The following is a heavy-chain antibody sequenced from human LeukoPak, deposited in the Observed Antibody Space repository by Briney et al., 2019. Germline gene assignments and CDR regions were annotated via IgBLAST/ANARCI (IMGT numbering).Heavy chain of an antibody. CDR3: ARSRGYYFDY. J-gene: IGHJ4*02. V-gene: IGHV3-48*03. CDR2: ISSSGSTI. D-gene: IGHD3-10*01. Sequence: PGGPLRLSCAASGFTFSSYEMNWVRQAPGKGLEWVSYISSSGSTIYYADSVKGRFTISRDNAKNSLYLQMNSLRAEDTAVYYCARSRGYYFDYWGQGTLVTVSS. CDR1: GFTFSSYE.